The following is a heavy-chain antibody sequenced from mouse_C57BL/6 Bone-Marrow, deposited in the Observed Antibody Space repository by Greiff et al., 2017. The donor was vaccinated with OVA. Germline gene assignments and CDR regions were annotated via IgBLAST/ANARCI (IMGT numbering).Heavy chain of an antibody. CDR3: ARVYDYLFAY. CDR2: ISDGGSYT. V-gene: IGHV5-4*01. CDR1: GFTFSSYA. D-gene: IGHD2-4*01. Sequence: EVQVVESGGGLVKPGGSLKLSCAASGFTFSSYAMSWVRQTPEKRLEWVATISDGGSYTYYPDNVKGRFTISRDNAKNNLYLQMSHLKSEDTAMYYCARVYDYLFAYWGQGTLVTVSA. J-gene: IGHJ3*01.